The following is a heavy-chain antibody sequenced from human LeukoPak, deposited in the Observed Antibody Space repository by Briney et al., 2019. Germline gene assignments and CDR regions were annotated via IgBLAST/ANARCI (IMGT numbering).Heavy chain of an antibody. J-gene: IGHJ4*02. Sequence: GGSLRLSCAASGFTFSGYAMSWVRQAPGKGLEWVSVISGSGDSTYYADPVKGRFTIYRDNSKNTLYLQMKSLRVDDTAVYYCAKVRGYSGYGYFDYWGQGTLVSVSS. CDR3: AKVRGYSGYGYFDY. V-gene: IGHV3-23*01. CDR1: GFTFSGYA. D-gene: IGHD5-12*01. CDR2: ISGSGDST.